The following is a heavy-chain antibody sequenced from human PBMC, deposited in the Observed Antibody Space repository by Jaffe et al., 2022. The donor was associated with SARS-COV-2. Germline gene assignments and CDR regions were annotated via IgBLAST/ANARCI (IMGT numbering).Heavy chain of an antibody. J-gene: IGHJ4*02. Sequence: EVQLVESGGGLVQPGGSLRLSCAVSGFTFSSYWMSWVRQAPGKGLEWVANIKHDGTETYYVDSVKGRFTISRDNAKNSLYLQMNGLGADDTAVYYCARLYCIGPSCYRLFQYWGQGTLVTVSS. D-gene: IGHD2-2*01. CDR1: GFTFSSYW. CDR3: ARLYCIGPSCYRLFQY. V-gene: IGHV3-7*01. CDR2: IKHDGTET.